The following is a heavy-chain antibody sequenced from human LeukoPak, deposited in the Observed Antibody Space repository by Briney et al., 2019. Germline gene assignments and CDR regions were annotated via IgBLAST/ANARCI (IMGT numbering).Heavy chain of an antibody. V-gene: IGHV3-23*01. CDR1: GFTFSSYA. Sequence: GGSLRLSCAASGFTFSSYAMSWVRQAPGKGLEWVSAISGSGGSTYHADSVKGRFTISRDNSKNTLYLQMNSLRAEDTAVYYCARDRSGFYSIDQWGQGTLVTVSP. J-gene: IGHJ4*02. D-gene: IGHD5-12*01. CDR2: ISGSGGST. CDR3: ARDRSGFYSIDQ.